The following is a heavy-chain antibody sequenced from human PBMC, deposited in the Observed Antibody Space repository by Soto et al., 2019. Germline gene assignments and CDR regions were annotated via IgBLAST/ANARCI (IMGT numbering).Heavy chain of an antibody. D-gene: IGHD3-22*01. CDR2: INPNSGGT. V-gene: IGHV1-2*04. CDR3: ARAYYYDSSGYYHYAFDI. CDR1: GYTFTGYY. Sequence: QVQLVQSGAEVKKPGASVKVSCKASGYTFTGYYMHWVRQAPGQGLEWMGWINPNSGGTNYAQKFQGWVTMTSDTSISTAYMELSRLRSDDTAVYYCARAYYYDSSGYYHYAFDIWGQGTMVTVSS. J-gene: IGHJ3*02.